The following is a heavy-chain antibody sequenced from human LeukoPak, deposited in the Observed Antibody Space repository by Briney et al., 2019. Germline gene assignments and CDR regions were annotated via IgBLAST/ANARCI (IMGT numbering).Heavy chain of an antibody. V-gene: IGHV3-23*01. CDR2: ITGNGATT. CDR3: AADRVFGELLSPLDY. D-gene: IGHD3-10*01. J-gene: IGHJ4*02. Sequence: GGSLRLSCAASGFSFSNYGMNWVRQAPGKGLEWVSGITGNGATTYYADSVKGRFTISRDNSRNTVYLQMNSLRAEDTAVYYCAADRVFGELLSPLDYWGQGTLVTVSS. CDR1: GFSFSNYG.